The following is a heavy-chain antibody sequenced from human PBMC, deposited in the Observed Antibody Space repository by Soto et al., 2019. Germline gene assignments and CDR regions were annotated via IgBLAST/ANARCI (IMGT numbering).Heavy chain of an antibody. J-gene: IGHJ6*02. CDR3: AIEYCSGSSCYPRTTPGMDV. CDR1: GFTFSSYS. CDR2: ISSSSSYI. D-gene: IGHD2-15*01. Sequence: EVQLVESGGGLVKPGGSLRLSCAASGFTFSSYSMNWVRQAPGKGLEWVSSISSSSSYIYYADSVKGRFTISRDNAKNSLYLQMNSLRAEDTAVYYCAIEYCSGSSCYPRTTPGMDVWRQGTTVTVSS. V-gene: IGHV3-21*01.